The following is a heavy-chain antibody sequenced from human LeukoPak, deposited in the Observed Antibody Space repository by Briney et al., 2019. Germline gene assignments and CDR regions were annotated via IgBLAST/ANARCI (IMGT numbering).Heavy chain of an antibody. CDR2: IKQDGSEK. CDR1: GFTFSSRDW. D-gene: IGHD2-8*02. CDR3: ARLFGGVTTFDY. J-gene: IGHJ4*02. Sequence: GGSLRLSCAASGFTFSSRDWMTWVRQAPGKGLEWVANIKQDGSEKNYVDSVKGRFTISRDNARNSLYLQMNSLRAEDTAVYYCARLFGGVTTFDYWGQGALVTVSS. V-gene: IGHV3-7*01.